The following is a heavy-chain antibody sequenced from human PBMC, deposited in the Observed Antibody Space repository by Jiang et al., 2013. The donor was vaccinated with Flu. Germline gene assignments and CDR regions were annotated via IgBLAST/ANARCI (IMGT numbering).Heavy chain of an antibody. CDR1: GGSFSGYY. D-gene: IGHD2-21*02. J-gene: IGHJ4*02. Sequence: LLKPSETLSLTCAVYGGSFSGYYWSWIRQPPGKGLEWIGEINHSGSTNYNPSLKSRVTISVDTSKNQFSLKLSSVTAADTAVYYCAITPHCGGDCHTNDYWGQGTLVTVSS. V-gene: IGHV4-34*01. CDR3: AITPHCGGDCHTNDY. CDR2: INHSGST.